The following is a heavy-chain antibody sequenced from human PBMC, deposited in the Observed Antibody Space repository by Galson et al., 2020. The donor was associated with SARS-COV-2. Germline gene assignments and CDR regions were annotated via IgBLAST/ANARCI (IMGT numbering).Heavy chain of an antibody. CDR3: ASEGIAVAGTIFDY. D-gene: IGHD6-19*01. CDR2: ISYDGSNK. V-gene: IGHV3-30*04. CDR1: GFTFSSYA. Sequence: GESLKISCAASGFTFSSYAMHWVHQAPGKGLAWVAVISYDGSNKYYADSVQGRFTISRDNSKNTLYLQMNSLRAEDTAVYYCASEGIAVAGTIFDYWGQGTLVTVSS. J-gene: IGHJ4*02.